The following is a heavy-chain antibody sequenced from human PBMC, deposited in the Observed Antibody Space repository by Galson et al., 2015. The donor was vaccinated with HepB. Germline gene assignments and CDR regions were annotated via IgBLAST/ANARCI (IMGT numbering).Heavy chain of an antibody. V-gene: IGHV1-18*01. CDR3: ARDEKKEIVVVPYYYYVMGV. CDR2: IGGYNGDR. Sequence: SVKVSCKASGYTFNHYGISWVRQAPGQGLEWMGWIGGYNGDRKYAQKFQGRVTMTTDTSTRTAYMELRNLRSDDTAVYYCARDEKKEIVVVPYYYYVMGVWGQGTTVAVSS. D-gene: IGHD2-2*01. J-gene: IGHJ6*02. CDR1: GYTFNHYG.